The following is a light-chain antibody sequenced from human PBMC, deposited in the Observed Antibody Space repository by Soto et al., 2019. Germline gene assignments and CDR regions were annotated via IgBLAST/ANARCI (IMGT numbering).Light chain of an antibody. V-gene: IGLV2-14*01. CDR3: ISYKPADTFL. CDR2: EAT. J-gene: IGLJ1*01. CDR1: SSDIGASNF. Sequence: QSGRAPRPSRVGSPGQSVTVYYTGTSSDIGASNFVSWYQHLPGRAPKVIIFEATNRPSGVSNRFSGSKSGITASLTISGLQADDEAEYFCISYKPADTFLFGTGPKGTVL.